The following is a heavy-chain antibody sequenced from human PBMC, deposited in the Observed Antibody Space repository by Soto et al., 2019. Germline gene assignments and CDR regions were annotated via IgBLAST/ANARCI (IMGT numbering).Heavy chain of an antibody. J-gene: IGHJ6*03. V-gene: IGHV3-21*01. CDR3: ARMAATRYYYYYMDV. D-gene: IGHD6-13*01. Sequence: PGGSLRLSCAASGFTFSIYSMNWFRQAPGKGLEWVSSISSSSSYIYYADSVKGRFTISRDNAKSSLYLQMNSLRAEDTAVYYCARMAATRYYYYYMDVWGKGTTVTVSS. CDR1: GFTFSIYS. CDR2: ISSSSSYI.